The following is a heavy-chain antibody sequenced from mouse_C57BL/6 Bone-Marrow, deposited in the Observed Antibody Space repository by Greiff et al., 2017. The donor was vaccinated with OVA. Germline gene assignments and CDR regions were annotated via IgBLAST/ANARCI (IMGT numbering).Heavy chain of an antibody. CDR1: GYTFTDYY. D-gene: IGHD1-1*01. J-gene: IGHJ4*01. V-gene: IGHV1-26*01. CDR2: INPNNGGT. CDR3: ARRAVVAGDY. Sequence: VQLQQSGPELVKPGASVKISCKASGYTFTDYYMNWVKQSHGKSLEWIGDINPNNGGTSYNQKFKGKATLTVDKSSSTAYMELRSLTSEDSAVYYCARRAVVAGDYWGQGTSVTVSS.